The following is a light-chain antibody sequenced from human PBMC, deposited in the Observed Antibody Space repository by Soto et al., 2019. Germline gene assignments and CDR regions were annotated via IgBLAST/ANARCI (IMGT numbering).Light chain of an antibody. CDR2: DVS. CDR1: SSDVGGYHF. J-gene: IGLJ1*01. Sequence: QSALTQPDSVSGSPGQSITISCTGSSSDVGGYHFVSWYQHHPGKAPRLMIFDVSNRPSEVSNRFSGSKSGTTASLTISGLQAEDEGDYYCASSTSRSTRVFGTGTKLPVL. CDR3: ASSTSRSTRV. V-gene: IGLV2-14*03.